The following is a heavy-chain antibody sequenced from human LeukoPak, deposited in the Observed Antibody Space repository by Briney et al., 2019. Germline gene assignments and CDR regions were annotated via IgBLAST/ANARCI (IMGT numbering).Heavy chain of an antibody. CDR2: ISSSSSYI. V-gene: IGHV3-21*04. D-gene: IGHD6-19*01. CDR3: AKNPLLAGTIYFDY. CDR1: GFTFSSYS. J-gene: IGHJ4*02. Sequence: PGGSLRLSCAASGFTFSSYSMNWVRQAPGKGLEWVSSISSSSSYIYYADSVKGRFTISRDNSRNTLYLQMNNLEAEDTAVYYCAKNPLLAGTIYFDYWGQGTLVTVSS.